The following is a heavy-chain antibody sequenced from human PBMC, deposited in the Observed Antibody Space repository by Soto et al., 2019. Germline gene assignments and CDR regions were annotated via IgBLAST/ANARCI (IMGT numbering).Heavy chain of an antibody. D-gene: IGHD4-17*01. CDR3: TTYHGDYNFDH. Sequence: QVQLVQSGAEVKKPGASVKVSCKVSGYTLNEVAMHCVRQAPGKGLEWLGGFDPDEAETIYAQHFQGRVTMTEDTSTDTVYMELSSLRSEDTALYFCTTYHGDYNFDHWGQGTLVTVSS. CDR2: FDPDEAET. V-gene: IGHV1-24*01. J-gene: IGHJ5*02. CDR1: GYTLNEVA.